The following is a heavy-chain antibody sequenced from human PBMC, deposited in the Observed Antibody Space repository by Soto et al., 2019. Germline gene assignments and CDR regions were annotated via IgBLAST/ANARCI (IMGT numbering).Heavy chain of an antibody. CDR3: ARDKITGLFDY. CDR1: GGSFSGYY. CDR2: INLSGST. Sequence: SETLSLTCAVYGGSFSGYYWTWIRQPPGTGLEWIGEINLSGSTNYNPSLKSRVTISVDTSKNQFSLKLTSVTAADMAVYYCARDKITGLFDYWGQGTLVTVSS. J-gene: IGHJ4*02. D-gene: IGHD2-8*02. V-gene: IGHV4-34*01.